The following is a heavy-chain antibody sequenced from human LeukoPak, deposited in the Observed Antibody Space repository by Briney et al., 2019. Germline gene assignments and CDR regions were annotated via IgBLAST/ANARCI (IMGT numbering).Heavy chain of an antibody. CDR1: GFTFSSYW. D-gene: IGHD1-26*01. Sequence: PGGSLRLSCAASGFTFSSYWMSWVRQAPGKGLVWVSRINSDGSSTSYADSVKGRFTISRDNAKNTLYLQMNSLRAEDTAVYYCARDTGGSYPPNDYWGQGTLVTVSS. V-gene: IGHV3-74*01. CDR2: INSDGSST. CDR3: ARDTGGSYPPNDY. J-gene: IGHJ4*02.